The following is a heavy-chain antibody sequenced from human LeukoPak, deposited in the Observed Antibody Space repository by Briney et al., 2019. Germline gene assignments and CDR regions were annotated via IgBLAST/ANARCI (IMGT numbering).Heavy chain of an antibody. D-gene: IGHD6-6*01. CDR2: ISSSSSYI. CDR3: ARDRWAYSSSSTDAFDI. Sequence: PGGSLRLSCAASGFTFSSYSMNWVRQAPGKGLEWVSSISSSSSYIYYADSVKGRFTISRDNAKNSLYLHMNSLRAEDTAVYYCARDRWAYSSSSTDAFDIWGQGTMVTVSS. V-gene: IGHV3-21*01. CDR1: GFTFSSYS. J-gene: IGHJ3*02.